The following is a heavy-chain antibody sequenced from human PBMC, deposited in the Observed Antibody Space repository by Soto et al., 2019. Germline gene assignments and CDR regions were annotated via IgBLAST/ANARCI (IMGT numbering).Heavy chain of an antibody. CDR2: FSNNGRT. D-gene: IGHD3-10*01. J-gene: IGHJ6*02. Sequence: QVQLQESGPGLVKPSETLSLTCTVSGDSVSSGSYYWMWIRQPPGKGLEWIGYFSNNGRTTYNPSLKRRVTISVDTSKTHVCRSLSPVIAADTAVYHCARASYYGSGRGRSMEVWGQGTTVIVSS. CDR3: ARASYYGSGRGRSMEV. V-gene: IGHV4-61*01. CDR1: GDSVSSGSYY.